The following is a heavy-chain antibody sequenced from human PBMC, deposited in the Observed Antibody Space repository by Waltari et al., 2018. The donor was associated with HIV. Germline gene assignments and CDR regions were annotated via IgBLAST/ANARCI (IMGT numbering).Heavy chain of an antibody. D-gene: IGHD4-17*01. CDR2: IYYSGST. V-gene: IGHV4-59*01. Sequence: VQLQESGPGLVKPSETLSLTCTVSGGSISSYYWSWIRQPPGKGLEWIGYIYYSGSTNYNPSLKSRVTISVDTSKNQFSLKLSSVTAADTAVYYCARVDYGPNPYGMDVWGQGTTVTVSS. J-gene: IGHJ6*02. CDR1: GGSISSYY. CDR3: ARVDYGPNPYGMDV.